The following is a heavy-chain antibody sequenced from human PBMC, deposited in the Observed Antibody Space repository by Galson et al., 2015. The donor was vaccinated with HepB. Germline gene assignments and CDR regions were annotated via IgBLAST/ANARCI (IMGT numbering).Heavy chain of an antibody. J-gene: IGHJ4*02. CDR2: ISAYNGNT. V-gene: IGHV1-18*01. CDR1: GYTFTSYG. D-gene: IGHD3-9*01. Sequence: SVKVSCKASGYTFTSYGISWVRQAPGQGLEWMGWISAYNGNTNYAQKLQGRVTMTTDTSTSTAYMELRSLRSDDTAVYYCARDSRGYYDILTGYYKDWGQGTLVTVSS. CDR3: ARDSRGYYDILTGYYKD.